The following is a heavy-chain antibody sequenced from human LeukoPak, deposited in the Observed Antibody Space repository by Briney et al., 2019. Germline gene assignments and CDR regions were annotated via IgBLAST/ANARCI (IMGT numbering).Heavy chain of an antibody. CDR2: IIPILGIA. Sequence: SVKVSCKASGGTFSSYAISWVRQAPGQGLEWMGRIIPILGIANYAQKFQGRVTITADKSTSTAYMGLSSLRSEDTAVYYCARGSGWSGRFDYWGQGTLVTVSS. CDR1: GGTFSSYA. J-gene: IGHJ4*02. V-gene: IGHV1-69*04. D-gene: IGHD3-3*01. CDR3: ARGSGWSGRFDY.